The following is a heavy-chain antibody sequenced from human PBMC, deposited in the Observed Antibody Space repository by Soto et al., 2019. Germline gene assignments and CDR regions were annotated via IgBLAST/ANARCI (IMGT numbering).Heavy chain of an antibody. Sequence: QVHLVQSGTEVKWPGSSVKVSCKASGDTFDNYAISWVRQAPGQGLEWMGGVIPRFDSASYAQHSRDRVTIRADKFTTTAYLELRGLTSEDTAVYYCAASTFLSGVPGYLHLAFWGQGTLITVSS. D-gene: IGHD2-21*01. J-gene: IGHJ4*02. V-gene: IGHV1-69*06. CDR3: AASTFLSGVPGYLHLAF. CDR1: GDTFDNYA. CDR2: VIPRFDSA.